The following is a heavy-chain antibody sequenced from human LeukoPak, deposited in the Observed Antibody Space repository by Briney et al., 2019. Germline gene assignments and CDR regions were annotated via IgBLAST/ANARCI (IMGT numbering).Heavy chain of an antibody. CDR2: INPNSGGT. CDR3: ARDRGRGGYYPDY. D-gene: IGHD3-3*01. Sequence: ASVKVSCKASGYTFTGYYTHWVRQAPGQGLEWMGWINPNSGGTNSAQKFQGRVTMTRDTSTSTAYMELSRLTSDDTAVYYCARDRGRGGYYPDYWGQGTLVTVSS. J-gene: IGHJ4*02. CDR1: GYTFTGYY. V-gene: IGHV1-2*02.